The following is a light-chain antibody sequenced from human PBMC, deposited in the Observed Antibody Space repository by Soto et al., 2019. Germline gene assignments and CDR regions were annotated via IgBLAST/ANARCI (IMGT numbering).Light chain of an antibody. CDR2: AAS. CDR1: QSISSW. Sequence: DIQMTPSPSTLSASVGDTVTNTCRASQSISSWLAWYQQKPGKAPKLLIYAASTLQSGVPSRFSGSGSGTDFTLTISCLQSEDFATYYCQQYYSYPLTFGGGTKVDIK. CDR3: QQYYSYPLT. V-gene: IGKV1-5*01. J-gene: IGKJ4*01.